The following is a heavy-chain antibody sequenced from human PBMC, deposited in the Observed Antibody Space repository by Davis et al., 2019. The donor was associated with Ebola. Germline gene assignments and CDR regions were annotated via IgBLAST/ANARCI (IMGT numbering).Heavy chain of an antibody. Sequence: ASVKVSCKASGYTFTSYDINWVRQATGQGLEWMGWMNPNSGNTNYAQKLQGRVTMTTDTSTSTAYMELRSLRSDDTAVYYCARDLSPKGFDYWGQGTLVTVSS. D-gene: IGHD3-3*02. CDR1: GYTFTSYD. V-gene: IGHV1-18*01. CDR3: ARDLSPKGFDY. J-gene: IGHJ4*02. CDR2: MNPNSGNT.